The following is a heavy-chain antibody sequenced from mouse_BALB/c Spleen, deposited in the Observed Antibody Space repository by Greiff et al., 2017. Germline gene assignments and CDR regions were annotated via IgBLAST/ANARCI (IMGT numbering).Heavy chain of an antibody. CDR1: GYTFTSYW. CDR3: ARRGYDGFAY. CDR2: IDPSDSYT. D-gene: IGHD2-2*01. Sequence: VQLQQPGAELVKPGASVKLSCKASGYTFTSYWMHWVKQRPGQGLEWIGEIDPSDSYTNYYQKFKGKATLTVDKSSSTAYMQLSSLTSEDSAVYYCARRGYDGFAYWGQGTLVTVSA. J-gene: IGHJ3*01. V-gene: IGHV1-69*02.